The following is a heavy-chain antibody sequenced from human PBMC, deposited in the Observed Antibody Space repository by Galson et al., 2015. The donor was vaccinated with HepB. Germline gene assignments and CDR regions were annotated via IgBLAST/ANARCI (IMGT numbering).Heavy chain of an antibody. V-gene: IGHV3-48*04. Sequence: SLRLSCAASGFTFNTYWMHWVRQAPGKGLEWVSYISSSSSTMHYADSVKGRFTISRDNAKNSLYLQMNSLRAEDTAVYYCARGSDYWGQGTLVTVSS. J-gene: IGHJ4*02. CDR3: ARGSDY. CDR2: ISSSSSTM. CDR1: GFTFNTYW.